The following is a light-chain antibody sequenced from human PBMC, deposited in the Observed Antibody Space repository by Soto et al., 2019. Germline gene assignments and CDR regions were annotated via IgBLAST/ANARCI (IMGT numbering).Light chain of an antibody. CDR2: DVS. V-gene: IGLV2-14*01. CDR3: SSYTSSSSYV. J-gene: IGLJ1*01. CDR1: CSDVGGYNY. Sequence: QSALTQPASVSGSPGQSITISCTGTCSDVGGYNYVSWYQQYPGKAPKLMIYDVSNRPSGVSNRFSGSKSGNTASLTISGLQAEDEADYYCSSYTSSSSYVFGTGTKLTVL.